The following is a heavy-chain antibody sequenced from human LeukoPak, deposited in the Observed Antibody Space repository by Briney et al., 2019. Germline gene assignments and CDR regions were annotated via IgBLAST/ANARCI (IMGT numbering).Heavy chain of an antibody. D-gene: IGHD3-3*01. J-gene: IGHJ3*02. Sequence: PGRSLRLSCAASGFTFSSYGMHWVRQAPGKGLEWVAVISDDGSNKYYADSVKGRFTISRDNSKNTLYLQMNSLRAEDTAVYYCARVFWEKDGFIGAFDIWGQGTMVTVSS. CDR2: ISDDGSNK. V-gene: IGHV3-30*03. CDR3: ARVFWEKDGFIGAFDI. CDR1: GFTFSSYG.